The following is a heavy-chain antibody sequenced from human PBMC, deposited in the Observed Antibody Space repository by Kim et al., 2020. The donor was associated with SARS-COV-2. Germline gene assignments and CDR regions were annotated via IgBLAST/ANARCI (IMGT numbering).Heavy chain of an antibody. CDR2: IKSKTDGGTT. D-gene: IGHD4-17*01. CDR3: TTVVDYGDYGAILDAFVI. V-gene: IGHV3-15*01. Sequence: GGSLRLSCAASGFTFSNAWMSWVRQAPGKGLEWVGRIKSKTDGGTTDYAAPVKGRFTISRDDSKNTLYLQMNSLKTEDTAVYYCTTVVDYGDYGAILDAFVIWGQGTMVTVSS. CDR1: GFTFSNAW. J-gene: IGHJ3*02.